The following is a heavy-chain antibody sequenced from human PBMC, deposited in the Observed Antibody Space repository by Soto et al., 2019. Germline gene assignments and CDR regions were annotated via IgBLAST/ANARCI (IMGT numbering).Heavy chain of an antibody. D-gene: IGHD6-19*01. CDR3: AAVAGTSAFVGYFEY. V-gene: IGHV1-69*02. CDR1: GGTLSTHT. J-gene: IGHJ4*02. Sequence: QGLLVQSGAEVKKPGSSVKVSCKAPGGTLSTHTLPWLRQAPGQGPEWMGRIIPALDVEDYAQQFQGRVTITADTSTSTAYMELHSLRSDDTAVYYCAAVAGTSAFVGYFEYWGQGTPVTVAS. CDR2: IIPALDVE.